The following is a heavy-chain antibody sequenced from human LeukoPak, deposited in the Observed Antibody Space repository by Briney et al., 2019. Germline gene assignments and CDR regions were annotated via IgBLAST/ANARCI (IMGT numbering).Heavy chain of an antibody. CDR2: ISGNGGDT. V-gene: IGHV3-64*01. Sequence: GGSLRLSCVASGFSFGSYTMHWVRQAPGKGLEYVSAISGNGGDTYFANSVKGRFNVSRDNSRNTLYLQMDSLRAEDTAVYYCARTYYSGSGTYQRWFDPWGQGTLVTVSS. J-gene: IGHJ5*02. CDR3: ARTYYSGSGTYQRWFDP. D-gene: IGHD3-10*01. CDR1: GFSFGSYT.